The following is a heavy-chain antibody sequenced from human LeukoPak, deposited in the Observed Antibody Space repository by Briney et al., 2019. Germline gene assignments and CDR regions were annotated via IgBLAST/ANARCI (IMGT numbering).Heavy chain of an antibody. Sequence: ASVKVSCKVSGYTLTELSLHWVRQAPGKGLEWMGRFDPEDGETIYARKFQGRVTMTEDTSTDTAYMELSSLRSEDTAVYFCADSLTTGGYYGMDVWGQGTTVTVSS. D-gene: IGHD1-1*01. CDR1: GYTLTELS. CDR2: FDPEDGET. CDR3: ADSLTTGGYYGMDV. J-gene: IGHJ6*02. V-gene: IGHV1-24*01.